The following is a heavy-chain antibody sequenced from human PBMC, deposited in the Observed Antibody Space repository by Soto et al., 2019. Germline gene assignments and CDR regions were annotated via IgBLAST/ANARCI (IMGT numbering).Heavy chain of an antibody. CDR1: GGSISSSNYY. D-gene: IGHD2-15*01. V-gene: IGHV4-39*01. CDR3: APSIYCSGGSCDY. J-gene: IGHJ4*02. CDR2: IYYTGST. Sequence: QLQLQESGPGLVKPSETLSLTCTVSGGSISSSNYYWGWIRQPPGKGLEWIGSIYYTGSTYYNPSLKSRVTTSVDTSKNQFSLKLSSVTAADTAVYYCAPSIYCSGGSCDYWGQGTLVTVSS.